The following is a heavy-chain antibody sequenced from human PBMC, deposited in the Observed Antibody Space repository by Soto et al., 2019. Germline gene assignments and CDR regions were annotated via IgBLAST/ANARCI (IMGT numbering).Heavy chain of an antibody. D-gene: IGHD5-12*01. Sequence: EVQLVESGGGLVQPGGSLTLSCAASGFTFSNYWMHWVRQAPGKGLVWVSRINSGGSSTSYADSVKGRFTISRDNARNTLYVQMNSLRVEDTAVYYCARAGDRGYEPDDLGQGTLVTVSS. CDR3: ARAGDRGYEPDD. V-gene: IGHV3-74*01. CDR2: INSGGSST. J-gene: IGHJ4*02. CDR1: GFTFSNYW.